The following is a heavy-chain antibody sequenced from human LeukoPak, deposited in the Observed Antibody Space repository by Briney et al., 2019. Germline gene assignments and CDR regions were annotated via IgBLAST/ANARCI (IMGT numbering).Heavy chain of an antibody. Sequence: SVKVSCKASGGTFSSYAISWVRQAPGQGLEWMGGIIPIFGTANYAQKFQGRVTITTDESTSTAYMELSSLRSEDTAVYYCARESYCSSTSCYTSGAFDIWGQGTMVTVSS. V-gene: IGHV1-69*05. CDR3: ARESYCSSTSCYTSGAFDI. D-gene: IGHD2-2*02. J-gene: IGHJ3*02. CDR1: GGTFSSYA. CDR2: IIPIFGTA.